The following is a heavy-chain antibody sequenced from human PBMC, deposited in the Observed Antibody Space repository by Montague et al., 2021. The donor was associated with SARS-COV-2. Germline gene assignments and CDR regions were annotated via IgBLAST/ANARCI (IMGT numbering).Heavy chain of an antibody. CDR1: GDSTRSATYY. J-gene: IGHJ5*02. V-gene: IGHV4-39*01. D-gene: IGHD1-1*01. Sequence: SETLSLTCDVSGDSTRSATYYWAWIRQPPGRGLEWIGNIYYSGSTMYNPSLKSRVTMSVDTSKNQFSLHLNLVTAADTAVTYCARRLTGLEPPFDPWGQGTLVIASS. CDR2: IYYSGST. CDR3: ARRLTGLEPPFDP.